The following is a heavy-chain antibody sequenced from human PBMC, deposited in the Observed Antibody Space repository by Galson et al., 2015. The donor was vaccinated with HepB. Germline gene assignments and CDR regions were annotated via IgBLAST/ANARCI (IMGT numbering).Heavy chain of an antibody. D-gene: IGHD2-15*01. CDR2: MSYDGDND. J-gene: IGHJ4*02. V-gene: IGHV3-30*18. CDR1: GFNFSNYG. Sequence: SLRLSCAASGFNFSNYGMHWVRQAPGKGLEWVAVMSYDGDNDYYADSVKGRFTISKDNSKNTLYLQMNSLRTEDTAVYYCAKDSGIVVVVAATWELDYWGQGTLVTVSS. CDR3: AKDSGIVVVVAATWELDY.